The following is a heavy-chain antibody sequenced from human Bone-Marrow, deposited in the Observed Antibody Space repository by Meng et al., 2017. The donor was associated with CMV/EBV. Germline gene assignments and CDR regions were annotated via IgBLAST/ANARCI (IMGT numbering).Heavy chain of an antibody. V-gene: IGHV1-2*02. CDR1: YTFTAYY. Sequence: YTFTAYYMHWVRQAPGQGLEWMGWINPNSGGTNYAQKFQGRVTMTRDTSISTAYMELSRLRSDDTAVYYCAREKYDFWSGSEGIDPWGQGTLVTVSS. J-gene: IGHJ5*02. D-gene: IGHD3-3*01. CDR3: AREKYDFWSGSEGIDP. CDR2: INPNSGGT.